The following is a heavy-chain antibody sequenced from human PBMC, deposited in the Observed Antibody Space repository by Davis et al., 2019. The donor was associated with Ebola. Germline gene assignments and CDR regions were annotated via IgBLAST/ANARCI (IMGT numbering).Heavy chain of an antibody. J-gene: IGHJ6*04. V-gene: IGHV4-39*01. D-gene: IGHD3-10*01. CDR1: GGSISSSSYY. CDR3: ARGDYYGSGPVYYYYGMDV. Sequence: SETLSLTCTVSGGSISSSSYYWGWIRQPPGKGLEWIGSIYYSGSTYYNPSLKSRVTISVDTSKNQFSLKLSSVTAADTAVYYCARGDYYGSGPVYYYYGMDVWGKGTTVTVSS. CDR2: IYYSGST.